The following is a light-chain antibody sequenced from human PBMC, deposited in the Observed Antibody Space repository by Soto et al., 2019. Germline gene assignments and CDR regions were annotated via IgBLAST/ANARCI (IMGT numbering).Light chain of an antibody. CDR1: QSISSW. CDR2: DAS. J-gene: IGKJ1*01. CDR3: DPDSTYWR. Sequence: DMQITQSPSTHSASVGDRVAITFRASQSISSWLDWYQQKPGKAPNLLIYDASSLESGVPSRFSGSGSGTEFTLTISSLQPDDFATYSCDPDSTYWRFGEGSKV. V-gene: IGKV1-5*01.